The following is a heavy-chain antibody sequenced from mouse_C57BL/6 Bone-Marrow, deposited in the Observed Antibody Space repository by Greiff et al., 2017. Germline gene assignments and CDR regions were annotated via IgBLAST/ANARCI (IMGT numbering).Heavy chain of an antibody. CDR1: GYAFSSSW. V-gene: IGHV1-82*01. CDR2: IYPGDGDT. D-gene: IGHD2-4*01. CDR3: ARSKKGDYDLGAMDY. Sequence: QVQLQQSGPELVKPGASVKISCKASGYAFSSSWMNWVKQRPGKGLEWIGRIYPGDGDTNYNGKFKGKATLTADKSSSTAYMQLSSLTSEDSAVYFCARSKKGDYDLGAMDYWGQGTSVTVSA. J-gene: IGHJ4*01.